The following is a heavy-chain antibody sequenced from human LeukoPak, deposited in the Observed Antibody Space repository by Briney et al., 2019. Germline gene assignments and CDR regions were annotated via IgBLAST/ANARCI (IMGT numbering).Heavy chain of an antibody. CDR2: LYSGGSI. Sequence: GGSLRLPCAASGLIVSSNYMSWVRQAPGKGLEWVSALYSGGSIYYADSMKGRFTISRDNSKNTLYLQMNSLRAEDTAVYYCARDPSRGLYYFDHWGQGTLVTVSS. D-gene: IGHD3-10*01. J-gene: IGHJ4*02. V-gene: IGHV3-53*01. CDR1: GLIVSSNY. CDR3: ARDPSRGLYYFDH.